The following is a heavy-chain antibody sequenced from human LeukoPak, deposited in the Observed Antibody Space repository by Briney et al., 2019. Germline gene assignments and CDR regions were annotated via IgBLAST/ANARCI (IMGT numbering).Heavy chain of an antibody. Sequence: GGSLRLSCAASGFTFSSYAMNRVRQAPGKGLEWVSVISGSGGSTYYADSVKGRFTISRDNSKHTLYLQMNSLRAEDTAVYYCAKDPSTGAAAGTFDYWGQGTLVIVSS. CDR3: AKDPSTGAAAGTFDY. J-gene: IGHJ4*02. CDR1: GFTFSSYA. CDR2: ISGSGGST. V-gene: IGHV3-23*01. D-gene: IGHD6-13*01.